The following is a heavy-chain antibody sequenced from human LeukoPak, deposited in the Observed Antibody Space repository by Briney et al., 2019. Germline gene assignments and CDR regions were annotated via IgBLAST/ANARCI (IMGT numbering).Heavy chain of an antibody. CDR3: ARGGWYAIS. CDR1: GVSISSYS. D-gene: IGHD6-19*01. V-gene: IGHV4-59*01. J-gene: IGHJ5*02. CDR2: IYNTGST. Sequence: SETLSLTCTVSGVSISSYSWSWIRQPPGKGLEWIGYIYNTGSTNYNPSLQSRVTISVDTSKNQLSLKLSSLTAADTAVYYCARGGWYAISWGQGTLVTVSS.